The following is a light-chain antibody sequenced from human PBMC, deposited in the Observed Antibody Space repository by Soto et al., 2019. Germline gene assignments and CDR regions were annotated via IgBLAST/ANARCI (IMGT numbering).Light chain of an antibody. Sequence: QSVLTQPRSVSGSPGQSATISCTGTSSDVGGYNYVSWYQQHPGKAPKLMIYDVSTRPSGVPDRFSGSKSGNTASLTISGLQAEDEADYYCCSYAGSYTSPYVFGTGTKVTVL. CDR1: SSDVGGYNY. V-gene: IGLV2-11*01. CDR2: DVS. CDR3: CSYAGSYTSPYV. J-gene: IGLJ1*01.